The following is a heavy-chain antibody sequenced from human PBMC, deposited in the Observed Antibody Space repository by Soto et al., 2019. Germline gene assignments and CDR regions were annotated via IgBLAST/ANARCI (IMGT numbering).Heavy chain of an antibody. J-gene: IGHJ4*02. D-gene: IGHD4-17*01. V-gene: IGHV1-69*02. Sequence: QVQLVQSGAEVKKPGSSVKVSCKASGGTFSSYTISWVRQAPGQGLEWMGRIIPILGIANYAQKIQGRVTITVDKSTSTAYMELSSMRSEDSAVYYCARVAHKYGDAYFDFWGQGTLVNVSS. CDR2: IIPILGIA. CDR3: ARVAHKYGDAYFDF. CDR1: GGTFSSYT.